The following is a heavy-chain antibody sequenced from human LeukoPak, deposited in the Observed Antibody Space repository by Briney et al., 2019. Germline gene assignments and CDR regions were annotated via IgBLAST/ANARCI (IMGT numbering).Heavy chain of an antibody. J-gene: IGHJ4*02. CDR2: ISGSGDRT. Sequence: GGSLRLSCAASGFTFRSYAMSWVRQAPGKGLEWVAAISGSGDRTFYADSVKGRFTISRDNSKNTLYLQMNSLRAEDTALYYCAKDLEDGYNWGGFDYWGQGTLVTVSS. CDR1: GFTFRSYA. CDR3: AKDLEDGYNWGGFDY. D-gene: IGHD5-24*01. V-gene: IGHV3-23*01.